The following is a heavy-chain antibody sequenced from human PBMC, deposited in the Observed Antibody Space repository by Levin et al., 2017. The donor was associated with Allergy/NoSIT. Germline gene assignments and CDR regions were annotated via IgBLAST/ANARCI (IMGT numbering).Heavy chain of an antibody. CDR3: ARSSEEWLRLGN. CDR1: GGSISSYY. Sequence: PSETLSLTCTVSGGSISSYYWSWIRQPPGKGLEWIGYIYYSGSTNYNPSLKSRVTISVDTSKNQFSLKLSSVTAADTAVYYCARSSEEWLRLGNWGQGTLVTVSS. CDR2: IYYSGST. J-gene: IGHJ4*02. V-gene: IGHV4-59*01. D-gene: IGHD5-12*01.